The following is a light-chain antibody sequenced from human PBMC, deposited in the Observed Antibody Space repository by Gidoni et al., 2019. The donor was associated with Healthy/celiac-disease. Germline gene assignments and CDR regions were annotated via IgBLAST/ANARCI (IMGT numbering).Light chain of an antibody. CDR2: GAS. V-gene: IGKV3-15*01. Sequence: EIVITQSPANLSVSPGERATLSCRASQSVSSNVAWYQQKPGQAPRLLIYGASTRATGIPARLSGSGSGTEFTITISSLQSEDFAVYYCQQYNNWPPITFGQGTRLEIK. CDR1: QSVSSN. J-gene: IGKJ5*01. CDR3: QQYNNWPPIT.